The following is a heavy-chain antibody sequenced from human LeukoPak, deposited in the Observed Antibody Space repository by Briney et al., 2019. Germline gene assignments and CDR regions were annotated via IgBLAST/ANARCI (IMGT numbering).Heavy chain of an antibody. V-gene: IGHV4-31*03. CDR1: GGSISSGDYY. Sequence: SQTLSLTCTVSGGSISSGDYYWSWIRQHPGKGLEWIGHIYYSGGTYYNPSLKSRVTILVDTSKNQFPLKLSSVTAADTAVYYCARAPIGRFLEWSISGYYYYYGMDVWGQGTTVTVSS. D-gene: IGHD3-3*01. CDR2: IYYSGGT. J-gene: IGHJ6*02. CDR3: ARAPIGRFLEWSISGYYYYYGMDV.